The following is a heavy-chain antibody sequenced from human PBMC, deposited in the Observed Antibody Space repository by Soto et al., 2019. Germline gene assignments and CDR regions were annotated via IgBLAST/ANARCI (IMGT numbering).Heavy chain of an antibody. CDR1: GYTFTSYA. D-gene: IGHD1-26*01. J-gene: IGHJ5*02. CDR2: INAGNGNT. V-gene: IGHV1-3*01. CDR3: AREATPLGPNWFDP. Sequence: EASVKVSCKASGYTFTSYAMHWVRQAPGQRLEWMGWINAGNGNTKYSQRFQGRVTITRDTSASTAYMELSSLRSEDTAVYYCAREATPLGPNWFDPWGQGTLVTVSS.